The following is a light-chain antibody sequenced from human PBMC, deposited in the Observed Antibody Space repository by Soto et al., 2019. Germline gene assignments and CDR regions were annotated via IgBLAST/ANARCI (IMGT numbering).Light chain of an antibody. V-gene: IGKV3-15*01. CDR2: GAS. Sequence: EIVITQSPATLSVSPGERATPSCRASQSVSTNLAWYQHKPGQAPRLLIYGASTRAAGIPARFSGSGSGTEFTLTITSLQSEDFAVYYCQQYDNWPRTFGQGTKVDIK. CDR3: QQYDNWPRT. CDR1: QSVSTN. J-gene: IGKJ1*01.